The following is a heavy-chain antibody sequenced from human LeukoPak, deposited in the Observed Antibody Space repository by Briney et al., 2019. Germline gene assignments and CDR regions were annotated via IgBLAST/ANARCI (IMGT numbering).Heavy chain of an antibody. J-gene: IGHJ6*03. CDR3: ARNLDWLYNMDV. CDR2: IYHSGST. D-gene: IGHD3-9*01. CDR1: GGSISSGGYS. Sequence: SETLSLTCAVSGGSISSGGYSWSWIRQPPGKGLEWIGSIYHSGSTYYNPSLKSRVTISVDTSKNQFSLKLSSVTAADTAVYYCARNLDWLYNMDVWGKGTTVTVSS. V-gene: IGHV4-30-2*03.